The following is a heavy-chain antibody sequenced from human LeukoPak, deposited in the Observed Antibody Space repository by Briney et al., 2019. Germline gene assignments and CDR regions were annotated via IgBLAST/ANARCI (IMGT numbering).Heavy chain of an antibody. Sequence: SETLSLTCTVSGGSIRSYYWSWIRQPAGKGLEWIGRIYTSGSTSYNPSLKSRVTMSVDTSKNQFSLKLSSVTAADTAVYYCARGPNRITMMIGDAFDIWGQGTMVTISS. CDR1: GGSIRSYY. J-gene: IGHJ3*02. CDR3: ARGPNRITMMIGDAFDI. CDR2: IYTSGST. V-gene: IGHV4-4*07. D-gene: IGHD3-22*01.